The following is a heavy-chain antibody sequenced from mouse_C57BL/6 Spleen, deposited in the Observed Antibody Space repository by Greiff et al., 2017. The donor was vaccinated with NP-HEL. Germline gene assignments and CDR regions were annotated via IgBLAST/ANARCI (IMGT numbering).Heavy chain of an antibody. J-gene: IGHJ2*01. D-gene: IGHD1-1*01. V-gene: IGHV1-15*01. Sequence: VKLQESGAELVRPGASVTLSCKASGYTFTDYEMHWVKQTPVHGLEWIGAIDPETGGTAYNQKFKGKAILTADKSSSTAYMELRSLTSEDSAVYYCTRATTVEDYFDYWGQGTTLTVSS. CDR3: TRATTVEDYFDY. CDR1: GYTFTDYE. CDR2: IDPETGGT.